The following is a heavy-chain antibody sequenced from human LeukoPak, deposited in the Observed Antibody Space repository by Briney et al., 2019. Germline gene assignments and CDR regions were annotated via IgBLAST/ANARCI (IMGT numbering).Heavy chain of an antibody. CDR1: GFTFSSYA. Sequence: GGSLRLSCAASGFTFSSYAMSWVRQAPGKGLEWVSAISGSGGSTYYADSVKGRFTISRDNSKNTLYLQMNSLRAEDTAVYYCAKSDCGGDCWLIDYWGQGILVTVSS. CDR3: AKSDCGGDCWLIDY. D-gene: IGHD2-21*02. CDR2: ISGSGGST. V-gene: IGHV3-23*01. J-gene: IGHJ4*02.